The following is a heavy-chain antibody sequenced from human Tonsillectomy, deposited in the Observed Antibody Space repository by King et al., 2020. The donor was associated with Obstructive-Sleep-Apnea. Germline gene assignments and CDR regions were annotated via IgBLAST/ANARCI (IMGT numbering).Heavy chain of an antibody. V-gene: IGHV3-30*02. J-gene: IGHJ3*01. Sequence: VQLVESGGGVVQPGGSLRLSCAASRFNFRTYGMHWVRQAPGKGLEWVSFIRYDGSNKYYADSVKGRFTISRDNSKNTLYLQMYSLRPEDTAVYYCAKSSSGYDFRDAFDVWGQGTMLTVSS. D-gene: IGHD5-12*01. CDR3: AKSSSGYDFRDAFDV. CDR1: RFNFRTYG. CDR2: IRYDGSNK.